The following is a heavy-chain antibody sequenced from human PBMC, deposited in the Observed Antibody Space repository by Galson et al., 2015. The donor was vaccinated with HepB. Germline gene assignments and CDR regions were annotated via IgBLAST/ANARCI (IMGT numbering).Heavy chain of an antibody. D-gene: IGHD4-11*01. CDR2: ISWNSGSI. Sequence: SLRLSCAASGFTFDDYAMHWIRQAPGKGLEWVSGISWNSGSIGYADSVKGRFTISRDNVKNSLYLQMNSLRAEDTALYYCAKDMAVTNYWYFDLWGRGTLVTVSS. V-gene: IGHV3-9*01. CDR3: AKDMAVTNYWYFDL. J-gene: IGHJ2*01. CDR1: GFTFDDYA.